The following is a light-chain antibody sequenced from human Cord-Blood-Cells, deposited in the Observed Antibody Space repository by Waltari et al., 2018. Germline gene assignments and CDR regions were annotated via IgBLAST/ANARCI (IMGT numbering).Light chain of an antibody. CDR1: QSISSW. CDR3: QQYYT. V-gene: IGKV1-5*01. Sequence: DIQMTQSPSTLSVSVGDRVTITCRASQSISSWLAWYQQKPGKAPKLLIYDASSLESGVPSRFSGSGSGTEFTLTISSLQPDDFATYYCQQYYTFGQGTKLEIK. CDR2: DAS. J-gene: IGKJ2*01.